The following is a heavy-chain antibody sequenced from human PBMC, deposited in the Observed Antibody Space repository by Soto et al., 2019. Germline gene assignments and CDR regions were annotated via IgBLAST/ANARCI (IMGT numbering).Heavy chain of an antibody. D-gene: IGHD5-12*01. Sequence: SVKVSCKASGGTFSSYAISWVRQAPGQGLEWMGRIIPMYGTTFYAQTFQGRVTITADESTSTVYMHLSSLKSEDTASYFCATSVGAIGYRFFNMDVWGQGTTVTVSS. CDR3: ATSVGAIGYRFFNMDV. CDR1: GGTFSSYA. J-gene: IGHJ6*02. V-gene: IGHV1-69*13. CDR2: IIPMYGTT.